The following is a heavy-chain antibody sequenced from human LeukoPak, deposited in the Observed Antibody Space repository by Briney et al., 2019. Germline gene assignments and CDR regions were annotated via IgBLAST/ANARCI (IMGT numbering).Heavy chain of an antibody. CDR3: ARDFRNTMIVVGYYFDY. V-gene: IGHV3-7*01. CDR2: IKQDGSEK. J-gene: IGHJ4*02. Sequence: GGSLRLSCAASGFTFSDYWMSWVRQAPGKGLEWVANIKQDGSEKYSVDSVKGRFTISRDNAKNSLFLQMNSLRAEDTALYYCARDFRNTMIVVGYYFDYWGQGALVTVSS. CDR1: GFTFSDYW. D-gene: IGHD3-22*01.